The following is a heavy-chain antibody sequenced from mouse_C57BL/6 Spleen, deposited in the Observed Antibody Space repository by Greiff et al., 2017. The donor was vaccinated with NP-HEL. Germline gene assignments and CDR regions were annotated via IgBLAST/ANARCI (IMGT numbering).Heavy chain of an antibody. CDR2: INPNNGGT. D-gene: IGHD1-1*01. Sequence: EVQLQQSGPELVKPGASVKISCKASGYTFTDYYMNWVKQSHGKSLEWIGDINPNNGGTSYNQKFKGKATLTVDKSSSTAYMELRSLTSEDSAVYYCARPSHYDGSSYGYFDVWGTGTTVTVSS. CDR1: GYTFTDYY. CDR3: ARPSHYDGSSYGYFDV. V-gene: IGHV1-26*01. J-gene: IGHJ1*03.